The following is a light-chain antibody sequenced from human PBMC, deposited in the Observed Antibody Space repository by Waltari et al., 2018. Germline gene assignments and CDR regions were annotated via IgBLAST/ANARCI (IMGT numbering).Light chain of an antibody. V-gene: IGKV4-1*01. Sequence: DIVMTQSPDSLAVSLGERATINCKSSQSVLYSSNNKNYVAWYQQKPGQPPKLLIYWASTRESGVPDRFSGSGSGTDFTRTISSLQAEDVSVYYCQQYYSTPYTFGQGAKLEIK. CDR1: QSVLYSSNNKNY. J-gene: IGKJ2*01. CDR3: QQYYSTPYT. CDR2: WAS.